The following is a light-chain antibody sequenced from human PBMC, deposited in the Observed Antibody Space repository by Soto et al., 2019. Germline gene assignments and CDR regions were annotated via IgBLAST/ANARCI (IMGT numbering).Light chain of an antibody. V-gene: IGLV1-40*01. CDR1: SSNIGAGYD. CDR3: QSYDSTLSGPYV. J-gene: IGLJ1*01. Sequence: QSVLTQPPSVSGSPGQRVTISCTGSSSNIGAGYDVHWYQQLPGTAPKLLISGNSNRPSGVPDRFSGSKSGTSASLAITGLRAEDEAEYYYQSYDSTLSGPYVFGTGTKVTVL. CDR2: GNS.